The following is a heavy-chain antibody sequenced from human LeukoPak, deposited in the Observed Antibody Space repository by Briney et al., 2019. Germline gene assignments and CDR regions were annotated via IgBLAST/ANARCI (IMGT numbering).Heavy chain of an antibody. Sequence: SETLSLTCAVYGGSFSGYYWGWIRQPPGKGLEWIGEINHSGSTNYNPSLKSRVTIPVDTSKNQFSLKLSSVTAADTAVYYCAREEDYSNSGYWYFDLWGRGTLVTVSS. CDR2: INHSGST. CDR3: AREEDYSNSGYWYFDL. CDR1: GGSFSGYY. V-gene: IGHV4-34*01. D-gene: IGHD4-11*01. J-gene: IGHJ2*01.